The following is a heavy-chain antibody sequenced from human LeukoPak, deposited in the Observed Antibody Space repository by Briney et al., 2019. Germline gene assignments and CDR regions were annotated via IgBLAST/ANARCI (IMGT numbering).Heavy chain of an antibody. V-gene: IGHV3-30*18. CDR2: ISYDGSNK. CDR1: GFTFSSYG. D-gene: IGHD2-21*02. J-gene: IGHJ4*02. Sequence: GGSLRLSCAASGFTFSSYGMHWVRQAPGKGLEWVAVISYDGSNKYYADSVKGRFTISRDNSKNTLYLQMNSLRAEDTAVYYCAKDPLAYCGGDCYSRSGWYFDYWGQGTLVTVSS. CDR3: AKDPLAYCGGDCYSRSGWYFDY.